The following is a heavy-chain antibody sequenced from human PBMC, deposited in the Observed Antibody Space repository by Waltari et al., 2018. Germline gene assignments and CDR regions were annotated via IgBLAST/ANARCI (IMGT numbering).Heavy chain of an antibody. Sequence: EVQLLESGCGLVPPGGSLRLPCAASGFTFRSYAMSWVRQAPGKGLGWVSAISGSGGSTYYADSVKGRFTISRDNSKNTLYLQMNSLRAEDTAVYYCAKDGAAIIRWPFDYWGQGTLVTVSS. J-gene: IGHJ4*02. CDR2: ISGSGGST. D-gene: IGHD5-12*01. CDR3: AKDGAAIIRWPFDY. CDR1: GFTFRSYA. V-gene: IGHV3-23*01.